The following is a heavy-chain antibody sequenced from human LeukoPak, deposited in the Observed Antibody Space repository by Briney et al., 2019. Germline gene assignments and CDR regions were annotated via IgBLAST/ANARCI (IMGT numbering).Heavy chain of an antibody. CDR1: GFTFRDSA. V-gene: IGHV3-23*01. CDR3: AKDIQLST. J-gene: IGHJ3*01. CDR2: ISYSGGNA. D-gene: IGHD3-16*02. Sequence: GGSLRLSCAASGFTFRDSAMTWVRHVPGKGLEWVSLISYSGGNAYYADSVKGRFTISRDNSENTLSLQMNSLRVGDTARYYCAKDIQLSTWGLGTMVTVSS.